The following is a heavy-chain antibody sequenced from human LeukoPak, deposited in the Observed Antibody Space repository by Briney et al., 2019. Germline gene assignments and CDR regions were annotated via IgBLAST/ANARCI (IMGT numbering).Heavy chain of an antibody. V-gene: IGHV3-21*01. D-gene: IGHD6-13*01. Sequence: PGGSLRLSCAASGFXFSRYSINWVRQAPGKGLEWVSSIGSSSTYIYYADSVKGRFTISRDNAKNSLYLQMNSLRAEDTAVYYCAREGVSIAAADYYYYGMDVWGQGTTVTVSS. J-gene: IGHJ6*02. CDR3: AREGVSIAAADYYYYGMDV. CDR2: IGSSSTYI. CDR1: GFXFSRYS.